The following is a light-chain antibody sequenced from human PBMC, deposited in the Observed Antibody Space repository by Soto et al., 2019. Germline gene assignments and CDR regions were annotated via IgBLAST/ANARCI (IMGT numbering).Light chain of an antibody. J-gene: IGLJ1*01. V-gene: IGLV2-11*01. CDR2: DVS. CDR1: SSDVGGYNY. CDR3: YSYAGSLYV. Sequence: QSALTQPRSVSGSPGQSVTISCTGTSSDVGGYNYVSWYQQHPGKAPKLMIYDVSKRPSGVPDRFSGSKSGNTASLTISGLQAEDDDDYYCYSYAGSLYVFGAGTKLTVL.